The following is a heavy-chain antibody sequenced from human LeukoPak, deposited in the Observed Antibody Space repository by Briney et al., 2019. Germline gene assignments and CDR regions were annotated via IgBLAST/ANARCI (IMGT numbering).Heavy chain of an antibody. D-gene: IGHD5-12*01. V-gene: IGHV4-30-4*01. Sequence: SQTLSLTCTVSGGSISSGDYYWSWIRQPPGKGPEWIGYIYYSGSTYYNPSLKSRVTISVDTSKNQFSLKLSSVTAADTAVYYCAREDRGIVAPDYWGQGTLVTVSS. CDR1: GGSISSGDYY. CDR3: AREDRGIVAPDY. CDR2: IYYSGST. J-gene: IGHJ4*02.